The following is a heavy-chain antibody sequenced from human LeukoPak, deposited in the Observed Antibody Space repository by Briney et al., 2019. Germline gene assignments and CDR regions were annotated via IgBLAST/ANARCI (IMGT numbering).Heavy chain of an antibody. Sequence: PSETLSLTCTVSGGSISSTDYYWGWIRQPPGKGLEWIASIYFSGNTYDNPSLKSRVTISVDTSNNQFSLKLSSVTAADTAVYYCARGPPDCSSTSCYAFDAFDIWGQGTMVTVSS. J-gene: IGHJ3*02. CDR2: IYFSGNT. D-gene: IGHD2-2*01. V-gene: IGHV4-39*07. CDR1: GGSISSTDYY. CDR3: ARGPPDCSSTSCYAFDAFDI.